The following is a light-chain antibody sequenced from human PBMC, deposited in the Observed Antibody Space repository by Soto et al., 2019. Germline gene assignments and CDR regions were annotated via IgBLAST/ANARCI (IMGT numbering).Light chain of an antibody. CDR3: QHGYSTPLT. CDR1: QSISTY. Sequence: EIQMTQSPSSLSASVGDRVTITCRASQSISTYLHWYKQKPGKAPNXXSYAASTLQSGVPSRFGGSGSGTDFTLTISSLKPEDFATYFCQHGYSTPLTFGGGTKVDIK. V-gene: IGKV1-39*01. CDR2: AAS. J-gene: IGKJ4*01.